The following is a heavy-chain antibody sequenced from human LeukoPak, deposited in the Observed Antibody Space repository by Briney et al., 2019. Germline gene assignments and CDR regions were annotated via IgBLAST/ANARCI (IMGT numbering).Heavy chain of an antibody. V-gene: IGHV3-23*01. Sequence: GGSLRLSCAASGFTFSNYAISWVRQAPGKGLEWVSAILGSGGSTYYADSVKGRFTVSRDNSKSTLYLQMNSLRAEDTALYYCAKWGDYDVLTGYYVPDYWGQGTLVTVSS. J-gene: IGHJ4*02. D-gene: IGHD3-9*01. CDR2: ILGSGGST. CDR1: GFTFSNYA. CDR3: AKWGDYDVLTGYYVPDY.